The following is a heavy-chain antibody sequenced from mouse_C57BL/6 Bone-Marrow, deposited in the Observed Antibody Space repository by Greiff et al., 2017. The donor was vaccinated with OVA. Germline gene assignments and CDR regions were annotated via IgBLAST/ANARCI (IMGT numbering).Heavy chain of an antibody. Sequence: EVQLPQSGAELVKPGAPVTLFCTASGFNIKDYYLPWGKQRTEKGLEWIGRIDPEDGETKYAPKLQGKATITADTSSNTAYLQLSSLTSEDTAVYYCASRGGAMDYWGQGTSVTVSS. CDR3: ASRGGAMDY. J-gene: IGHJ4*01. V-gene: IGHV14-2*01. CDR2: IDPEDGET. D-gene: IGHD3-3*01. CDR1: GFNIKDYY.